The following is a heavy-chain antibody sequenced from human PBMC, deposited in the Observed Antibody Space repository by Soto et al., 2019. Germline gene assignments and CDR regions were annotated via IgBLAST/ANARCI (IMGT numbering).Heavy chain of an antibody. Sequence: QVQLQESGPGLVKPSETLSLTCTVSSGSIINYYWSWIRQPPGKGLEWIGFIYYSGSTNYNSFLKCRVTMSVDMYRQQLSLNLNSVTAADTAVYYCASRLTLATTTGDAFDLVSQGTMVTVSS. CDR3: ASRLTLATTTGDAFDL. V-gene: IGHV4-59*01. D-gene: IGHD4-17*01. CDR2: IYYSGST. J-gene: IGHJ3*01. CDR1: SGSIINYY.